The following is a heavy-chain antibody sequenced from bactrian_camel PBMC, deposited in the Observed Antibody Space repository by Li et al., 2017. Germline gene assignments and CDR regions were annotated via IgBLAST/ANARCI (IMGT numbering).Heavy chain of an antibody. Sequence: VQLVESGGGSVQSGGSLRLSCTPSRDDFSGTAYCWSWFRQAPAAKQREGVAGIDTDGTTSYAESVKGRFTISIHNARTTLYLQMNDLRPEDTAIYYCAADTGGACRGNYHGWWGQGTQVTVS. CDR2: IDTDGTT. CDR3: AADTGGACRGNYHGW. V-gene: IGHV3S53*01. CDR1: RDDFSGTAYC. J-gene: IGHJ6*01. D-gene: IGHD5*01.